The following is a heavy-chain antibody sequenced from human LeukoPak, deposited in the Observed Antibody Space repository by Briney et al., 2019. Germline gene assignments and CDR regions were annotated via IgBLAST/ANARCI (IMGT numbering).Heavy chain of an antibody. J-gene: IGHJ6*03. D-gene: IGHD6-6*01. CDR3: AREGGGSSSRNYYYYYYMDV. CDR2: IYYSGST. CDR1: GGSISSSSYY. Sequence: SETLSLTCTVSGGSISSSSYYWGWIRQPPGKGLEWIGSIYYSGSTYYTPSLKSRVTISVDTSKNQFSLKLNSVTAADTAVYYCAREGGGSSSRNYYYYYYMDVWGKGTTVTVSS. V-gene: IGHV4-39*07.